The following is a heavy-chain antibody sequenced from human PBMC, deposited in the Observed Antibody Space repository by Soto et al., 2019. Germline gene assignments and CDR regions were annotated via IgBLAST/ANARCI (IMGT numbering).Heavy chain of an antibody. J-gene: IGHJ4*02. Sequence: GAPAEVSSKASGYTFTSYYMPLVRQAPGQGLEWMGIINPSGGSTSYAQKFQGRVTMTRDTSTSTVYMELSSLRSEDTAVYYCARDAIVASTFDYWGQGTLVTVSS. CDR2: INPSGGST. V-gene: IGHV1-46*01. CDR3: ARDAIVASTFDY. CDR1: GYTFTSYY. D-gene: IGHD5-12*01.